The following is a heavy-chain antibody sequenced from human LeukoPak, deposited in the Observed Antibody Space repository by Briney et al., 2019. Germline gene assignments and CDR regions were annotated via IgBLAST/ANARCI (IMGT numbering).Heavy chain of an antibody. CDR1: GGSLSSGSYY. Sequence: SETLSLTCTVSGGSLSSGSYYWGWLRQPPEKGLEWIGSIYYSGNTYYNPSLKSRVTISVDTSKNQFSLKLTSVTAADTAVYYCARHIHFYNMDVWGQGTTVTVSS. CDR3: ARHIHFYNMDV. D-gene: IGHD2-2*02. J-gene: IGHJ6*02. CDR2: IYYSGNT. V-gene: IGHV4-39*01.